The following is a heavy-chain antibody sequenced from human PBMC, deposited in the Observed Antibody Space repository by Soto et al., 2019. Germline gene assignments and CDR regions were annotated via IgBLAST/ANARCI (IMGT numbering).Heavy chain of an antibody. V-gene: IGHV4-59*01. D-gene: IGHD3-16*01. CDR3: ARVWGYAFDF. CDR2: IYNSGST. Sequence: QVQLQESGPGLVKPSETLSLTCTVSGGSISSYYWCWIRQPPGKGLEWLGYIYNSGSTNYNPSLTSRVTISVDTSKNQFSLKLSSVTAADTAVYYCARVWGYAFDFWGQGTLVTVSS. CDR1: GGSISSYY. J-gene: IGHJ4*02.